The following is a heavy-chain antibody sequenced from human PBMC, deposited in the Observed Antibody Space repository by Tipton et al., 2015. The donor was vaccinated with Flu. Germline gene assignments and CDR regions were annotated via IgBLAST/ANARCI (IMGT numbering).Heavy chain of an antibody. D-gene: IGHD3-9*01. CDR2: IYHSGST. V-gene: IGHV4-38-2*01. J-gene: IGHJ5*02. CDR1: GYSISSGYY. Sequence: TLSLTCAVSGYSISSGYYWGWIRQPPGKGPEWIGSIYHSGSTYYNPSLKSRVTISVDTSKNQFSLKLSSVTAADTAVYYCARHGYYDILTGYYSWFDPRGQGTLVTVSS. CDR3: ARHGYYDILTGYYSWFDP.